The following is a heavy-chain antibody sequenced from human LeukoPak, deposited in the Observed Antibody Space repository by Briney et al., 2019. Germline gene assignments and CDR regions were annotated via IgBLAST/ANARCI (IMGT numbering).Heavy chain of an antibody. CDR2: IYHSGNT. CDR1: GYSINSGSY. J-gene: IGHJ3*01. CDR3: ARDRLHCSSTSCYIT. D-gene: IGHD2-2*02. V-gene: IGHV4-38-2*02. Sequence: PSETLSLTCTVSGYSINSGSYWGWIRQPPGKGLEWIGSIYHSGNTYYNPSLKSRVTISVDTSKNQFSLKLSSVTAADTAVYYCARDRLHCSSTSCYITWGQGTMVTVSS.